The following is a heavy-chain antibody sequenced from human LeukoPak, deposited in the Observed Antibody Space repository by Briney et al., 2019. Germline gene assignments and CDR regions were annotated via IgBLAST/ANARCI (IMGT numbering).Heavy chain of an antibody. J-gene: IGHJ6*03. Sequence: GASVKVPCKASGYTFTNYDISWVRQAPGQGLEWMGWISAYNGNTNYAQKFQGRVTMTTDTSTTTAYMELRTLKSDDTAVYFCARGLIAAAGMDVWGKGNPVTVSS. CDR3: ARGLIAAAGMDV. V-gene: IGHV1-18*01. CDR1: GYTFTNYD. CDR2: ISAYNGNT. D-gene: IGHD6-13*01.